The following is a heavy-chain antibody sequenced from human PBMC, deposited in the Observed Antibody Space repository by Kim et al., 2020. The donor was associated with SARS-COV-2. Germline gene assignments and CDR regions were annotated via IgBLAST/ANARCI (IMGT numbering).Heavy chain of an antibody. CDR3: TTGLSSDGTYYSLGY. CDR1: GFTLTSVH. J-gene: IGHJ4*02. Sequence: GGSLRLSCAASGFTLTSVHMSWVRHLPGKGLEWLGRIKRITEGGTTEYSAPVKDRFTISRDDSKNMLHLQMSSLKTEDTAVYYCTTGLSSDGTYYSLGYWGQGTLVTVSS. CDR2: IKRITEGGTT. D-gene: IGHD1-1*01. V-gene: IGHV3-15*01.